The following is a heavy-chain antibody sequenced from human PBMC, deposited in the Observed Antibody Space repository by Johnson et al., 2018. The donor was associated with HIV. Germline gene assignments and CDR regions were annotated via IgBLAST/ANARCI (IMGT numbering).Heavy chain of an antibody. CDR1: GFTFDDYG. D-gene: IGHD3-22*01. V-gene: IGHV3-15*01. J-gene: IGHJ3*02. CDR3: TTGHYYDSSGDAFDI. Sequence: EVQLVESGGGVVQPGRFLRLSCAASGFTFDDYGMSWVRQAPGKGLEWVGRIKSKTAGGTTDYAATVTGRFTISSDDSKNTLYLQMNSLKTEDTAVYYCTTGHYYDSSGDAFDIWGQGTMVTVSS. CDR2: IKSKTAGGTT.